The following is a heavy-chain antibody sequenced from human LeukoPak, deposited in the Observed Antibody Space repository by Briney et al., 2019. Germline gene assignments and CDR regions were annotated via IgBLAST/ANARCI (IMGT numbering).Heavy chain of an antibody. CDR1: GYTFTGYY. CDR2: INPNSGGT. Sequence: ASVKVSCKASGYTFTGYYMHWVRQAPGQGLEWMGWINPNSGGTNYAQKFQGRLTMTRDTSISTAYMELSRLRSDDTAVYYCARGNYGSGSGRFDYWGQGTLVTVSS. V-gene: IGHV1-2*02. CDR3: ARGNYGSGSGRFDY. D-gene: IGHD3-10*01. J-gene: IGHJ4*02.